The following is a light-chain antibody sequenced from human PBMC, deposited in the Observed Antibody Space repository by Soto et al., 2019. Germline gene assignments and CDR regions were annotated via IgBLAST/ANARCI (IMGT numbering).Light chain of an antibody. CDR2: AAS. CDR3: QQSYSTPIT. CDR1: QSISSY. J-gene: IGKJ3*01. V-gene: IGKV1-39*01. Sequence: DIQMTQSPYSMSASVGDRVTITCRASQSISSYLNWYQQKPGKAPKLLIYAASSLQSGVPSRFSGSGSGTGFTLTISSLQPEDFATYYCQQSYSTPITFGPGTKVDIK.